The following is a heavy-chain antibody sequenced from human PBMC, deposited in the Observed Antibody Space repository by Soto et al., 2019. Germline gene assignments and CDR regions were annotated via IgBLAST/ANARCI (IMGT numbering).Heavy chain of an antibody. J-gene: IGHJ4*02. Sequence: GGSLRLSCGASGFAFSSYWMSWFRQAPGKGLEWVANIKQDGSEKYYVDSVKGRFTISRDNAKNPLYLQMNSLRAEDTAVYYCARDHPVVVPASTPDYWGQGTLVTVSS. V-gene: IGHV3-7*03. CDR2: IKQDGSEK. CDR3: ARDHPVVVPASTPDY. CDR1: GFAFSSYW. D-gene: IGHD2-2*01.